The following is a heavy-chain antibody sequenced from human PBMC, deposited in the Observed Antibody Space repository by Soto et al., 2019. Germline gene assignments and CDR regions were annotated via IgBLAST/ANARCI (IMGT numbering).Heavy chain of an antibody. D-gene: IGHD6-19*01. CDR1: GFTFSSYG. Sequence: GGSLRLSCAASGFTFSSYGMHWVRQAPGKGLEWVAVIWYDGSNKYYADSVKGRFTISRDNSKNTLYLQMNSLRAEDTAVYYCARDQGIAVAGRAHDYYYYYGMDVWGQGTTVTVSS. J-gene: IGHJ6*02. CDR3: ARDQGIAVAGRAHDYYYYYGMDV. V-gene: IGHV3-33*01. CDR2: IWYDGSNK.